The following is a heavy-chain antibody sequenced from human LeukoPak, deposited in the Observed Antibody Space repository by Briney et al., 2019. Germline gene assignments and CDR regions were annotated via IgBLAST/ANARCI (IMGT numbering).Heavy chain of an antibody. J-gene: IGHJ6*02. V-gene: IGHV4-34*01. D-gene: IGHD3-3*01. CDR3: ASKELRFLEWLLGFGPYYYYGMDV. CDR2: INHSGST. Sequence: SETLSLTCAVYGGSFSGYYWSWIRQPPGKGLEWIGEINHSGSTNYNPSLKSRVTISVDTSKNQFSLKLSSVTAADTAVYYCASKELRFLEWLLGFGPYYYYGMDVWGQGTTVTVSS. CDR1: GGSFSGYY.